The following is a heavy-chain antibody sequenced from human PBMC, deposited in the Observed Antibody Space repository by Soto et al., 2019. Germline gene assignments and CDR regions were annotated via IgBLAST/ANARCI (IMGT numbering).Heavy chain of an antibody. J-gene: IGHJ4*02. CDR3: ARDGGRLAGGIDY. CDR2: SIPIFGTA. V-gene: IGHV1-69*01. D-gene: IGHD1-26*01. CDR1: GGTFSSYS. Sequence: QVQLVQAGAEVKKPGSSVKVSCKASGGTFSSYSINWVRQAPGQGLEWMGESIPIFGTANYAQKFQGRVMITADEYTSTAYMELSSLRYEDTAVYYCARDGGRLAGGIDYWGQGTLVTVSS.